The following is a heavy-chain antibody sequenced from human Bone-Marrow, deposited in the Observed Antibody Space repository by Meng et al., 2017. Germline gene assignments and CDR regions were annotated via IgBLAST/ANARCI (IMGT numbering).Heavy chain of an antibody. V-gene: IGHV3-7*01. CDR2: IKQDGSEK. J-gene: IGHJ3*02. Sequence: GESLKISCAASGFTFSSYWISGVRQAPGKGLEWVANIKQDGSEKYYVDSVKGRCTITRDNAKTSLYLQMNSLRAEDTAVYYCARGPLLTWFGEFNIWGQGTMVTVSS. CDR3: ARGPLLTWFGEFNI. D-gene: IGHD3-10*01. CDR1: GFTFSSYW.